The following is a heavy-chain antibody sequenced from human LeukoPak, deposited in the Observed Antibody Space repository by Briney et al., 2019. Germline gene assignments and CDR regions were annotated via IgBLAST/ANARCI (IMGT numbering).Heavy chain of an antibody. J-gene: IGHJ4*02. D-gene: IGHD4-17*01. CDR2: ISSSGSTI. CDR1: GFTFSDYY. CDR3: ARPSSTTVTFDY. Sequence: GGSLRLSCAASGFTFSDYYMSWLRQAPGKGLEWVSYISSSGSTIYYADSVKGRFTISRDNAKNSLYLQMNSLRAEDTAVYYCARPSSTTVTFDYWGQGTLVTVSS. V-gene: IGHV3-11*04.